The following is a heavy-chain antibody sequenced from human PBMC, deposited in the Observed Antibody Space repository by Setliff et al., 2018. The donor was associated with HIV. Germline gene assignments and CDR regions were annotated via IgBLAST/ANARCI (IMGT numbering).Heavy chain of an antibody. J-gene: IGHJ5*02. CDR1: GGSIGSGGSY. V-gene: IGHV4-31*03. CDR2: IYYNGST. D-gene: IGHD3-3*01. CDR3: ASWGRGRRANYNFWSGSSWFDP. Sequence: PSETLSLTCTVSGGSIGSGGSYWSWIRQHPGKGLEWIGNIYYNGSTYCNPYLKSRVTISVDTSKNQFFLNLRSVTAADTAVYYCASWGRGRRANYNFWSGSSWFDPWGQGILVTVSS.